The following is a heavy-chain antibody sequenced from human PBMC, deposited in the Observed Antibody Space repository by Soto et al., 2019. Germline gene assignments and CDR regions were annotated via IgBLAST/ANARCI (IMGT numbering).Heavy chain of an antibody. Sequence: QVQLVQSGAEVKKPGSSVKVSCKASGGTFSSYAISWVRQAPGQGLEWMGGIIPIFATANNAQKFQGRVTITEDESTSTAYMELSSLRSEDTAVYYCARVMRDIVTLGGMYVGGQGTTVTVCS. CDR2: IIPIFATA. V-gene: IGHV1-69*01. CDR1: GGTFSSYA. J-gene: IGHJ6*02. CDR3: ARVMRDIVTLGGMYV. D-gene: IGHD2-15*01.